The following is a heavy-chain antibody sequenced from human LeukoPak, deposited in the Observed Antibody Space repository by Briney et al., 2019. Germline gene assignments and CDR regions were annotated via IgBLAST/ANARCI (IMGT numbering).Heavy chain of an antibody. V-gene: IGHV1-18*01. D-gene: IGHD6-19*01. CDR3: ARERGWHNAFDI. CDR2: ITTYSGNT. Sequence: ASVTVSCKASGYTFTSYGLTWVRQAPGQGLEWMGWITTYSGNTNYAQKLQGRVTMTTDTSTSTAYMELRSLRSDDTAVYYCARERGWHNAFDIWGQGTMVTVSS. CDR1: GYTFTSYG. J-gene: IGHJ3*02.